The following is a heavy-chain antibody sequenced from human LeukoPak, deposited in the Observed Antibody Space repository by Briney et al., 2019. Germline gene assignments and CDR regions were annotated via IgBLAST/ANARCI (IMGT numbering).Heavy chain of an antibody. D-gene: IGHD5-18*01. CDR1: GYTFTGYY. CDR3: ARDMTAMAVLDAFDI. J-gene: IGHJ3*02. V-gene: IGHV1-2*06. CDR2: INPNSGGT. Sequence: ASVKVSCKASGYTFTGYYMHWVRQAPGQGLEWMGRINPNSGGTNYAQKFQGRVTMTRDTSISTAYMELSRLRSDDTAVYYCARDMTAMAVLDAFDIWGQGTMVTVSS.